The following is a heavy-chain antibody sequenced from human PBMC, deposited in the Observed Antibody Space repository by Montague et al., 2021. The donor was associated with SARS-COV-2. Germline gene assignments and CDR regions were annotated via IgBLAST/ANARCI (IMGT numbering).Heavy chain of an antibody. CDR1: GFSLTTRGVG. J-gene: IGHJ5*02. Sequence: PALVKPTQTLTLTCTFSGFSLTTRGVGVGWIRQPPGKALEWLAVIYWNDDKRYSPSLKTRLTITKDTSKNHVVLTMTNMDPVDTGTYYCAHRLMDSGWGSWGQGTLVTVSS. V-gene: IGHV2-5*01. CDR3: AHRLMDSGWGS. CDR2: IYWNDDK. D-gene: IGHD6-19*01.